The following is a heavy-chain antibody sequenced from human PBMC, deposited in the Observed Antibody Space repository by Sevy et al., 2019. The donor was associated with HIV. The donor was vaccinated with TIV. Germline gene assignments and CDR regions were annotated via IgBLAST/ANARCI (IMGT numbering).Heavy chain of an antibody. CDR3: ARGADCSSTSCYIGYYYYGMDV. V-gene: IGHV1-69*13. CDR2: IIPIFGTA. D-gene: IGHD2-2*02. CDR1: GGTFSSYA. J-gene: IGHJ6*02. Sequence: ASVKVSCKASGGTFSSYAISWVRQAPGQGLEWMGGIIPIFGTANYAQKFQGRVTITADESTNTAYMELGSLRSEDTAVYYCARGADCSSTSCYIGYYYYGMDVWGQGTTVTVSS.